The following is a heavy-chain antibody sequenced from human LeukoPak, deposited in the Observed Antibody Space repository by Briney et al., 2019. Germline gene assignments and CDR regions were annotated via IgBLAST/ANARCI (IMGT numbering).Heavy chain of an antibody. CDR3: AKYLNRAFDD. CDR2: ISPDGSTT. V-gene: IGHV3-7*01. CDR1: GFTFSTLW. J-gene: IGHJ4*02. Sequence: EAGGSLRLSCAASGFTFSTLWMSWVRQAPGKGLEWVAHISPDGSTTYYVGSVRGRFTISRDNAKTSMYLQMNTLRGEDTAVYYCAKYLNRAFDDWGQGTLVTVSS. D-gene: IGHD1/OR15-1a*01.